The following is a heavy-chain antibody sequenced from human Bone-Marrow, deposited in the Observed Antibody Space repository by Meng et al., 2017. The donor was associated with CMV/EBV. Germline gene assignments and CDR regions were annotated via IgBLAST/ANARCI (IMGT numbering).Heavy chain of an antibody. D-gene: IGHD2-2*02. J-gene: IGHJ2*01. CDR1: GGSISSYY. V-gene: IGHV4-59*01. CDR3: ARVRYCSSTSCYTDLDWYFDL. Sequence: SETLSLTCTASGGSISSYYWSWIRQPPGKGLEWIGYIYYSGSTNYNPSLKSRVTISVDTSKNQFSLKLNSVTAADTAIYYCARVRYCSSTSCYTDLDWYFDLWGRGTLVTVSS. CDR2: IYYSGST.